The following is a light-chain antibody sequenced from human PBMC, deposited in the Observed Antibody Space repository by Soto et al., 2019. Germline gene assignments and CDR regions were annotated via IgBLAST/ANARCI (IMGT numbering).Light chain of an antibody. Sequence: DLQMTQSPSTLSAPVGDRVTITCRASQSISSWLAWYQQKPGKAPKLLIYKASSLESGVPSRFSGSGSGTEFTLTISSLQPDDFATYYCQQYNSYSTFGQGTKVDIK. J-gene: IGKJ1*01. CDR1: QSISSW. CDR2: KAS. CDR3: QQYNSYST. V-gene: IGKV1-5*03.